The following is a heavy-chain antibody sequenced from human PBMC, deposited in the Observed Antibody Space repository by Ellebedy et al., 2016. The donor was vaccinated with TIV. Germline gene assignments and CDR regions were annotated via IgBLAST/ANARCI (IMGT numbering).Heavy chain of an antibody. J-gene: IGHJ1*01. CDR1: GFTVSSTY. D-gene: IGHD6-19*01. Sequence: GGSLRLSCAASGFTVSSTYMSWVRQAPGKGLEWVSVLHSGGNTYYADSVKGRFTISRDNSKNTLFLQMNSLRAEDTAVYYCATTTGGYSTAWDEYFQHWGQGTLVTVSS. CDR2: LHSGGNT. V-gene: IGHV3-53*01. CDR3: ATTTGGYSTAWDEYFQH.